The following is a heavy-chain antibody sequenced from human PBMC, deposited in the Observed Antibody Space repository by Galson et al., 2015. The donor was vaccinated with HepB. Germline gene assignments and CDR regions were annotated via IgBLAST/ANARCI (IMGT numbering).Heavy chain of an antibody. Sequence: SVKVSCKASGGTFSSYAISWVRQAPGQGLEWMGWISAYNGNTNYAQKLQGRVTMTTDTSTSTAYMELSSLRSEDTAVYYCARGLVRGDDAFDIWGQGTMVTVSS. D-gene: IGHD3-10*01. CDR2: ISAYNGNT. V-gene: IGHV1-18*01. J-gene: IGHJ3*02. CDR3: ARGLVRGDDAFDI. CDR1: GGTFSSYA.